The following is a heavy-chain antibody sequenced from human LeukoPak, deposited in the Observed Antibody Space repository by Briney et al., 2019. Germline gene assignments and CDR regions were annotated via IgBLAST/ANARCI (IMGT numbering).Heavy chain of an antibody. CDR1: GGSISSSSYY. V-gene: IGHV4-39*01. Sequence: PETLSLTCTVSGGSISSSSYYWGWIRQPPGKGLEWIGSIYYSGSTYYNPSLKSRVTISVDTSKNQFSLKLSSVTAADTAVYYCARTITVAGKYYFDYWGQGTLVTVSS. J-gene: IGHJ4*02. CDR3: ARTITVAGKYYFDY. CDR2: IYYSGST. D-gene: IGHD6-19*01.